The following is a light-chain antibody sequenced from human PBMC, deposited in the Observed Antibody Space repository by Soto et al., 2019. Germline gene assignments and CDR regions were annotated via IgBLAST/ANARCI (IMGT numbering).Light chain of an antibody. CDR3: QQYNNYLWT. J-gene: IGKJ1*01. V-gene: IGKV1-5*01. CDR1: ESISSW. CDR2: DAS. Sequence: DIQMTQSPSTLSASVGDRVTITCRASESISSWLAWYQQKPGKAPKVLIYDASSLQSGVPSRFSGSGSGTKFTLTISSLQPDDFATYYCQQYNNYLWTFAQGTKVEIK.